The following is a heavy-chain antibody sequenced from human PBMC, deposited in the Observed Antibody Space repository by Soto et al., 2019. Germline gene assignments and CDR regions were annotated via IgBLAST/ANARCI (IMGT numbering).Heavy chain of an antibody. Sequence: KTSETLSLTCSVSGGSINSNSWSCIRQPPGKGLEWIGYISYSGSTNYNLSLMSRLTISIDTSKNQFSLKLSSVTAADTAVYYCVRAAVVVPAAAPGYFDCWGQGTLVTVSS. J-gene: IGHJ4*02. CDR3: VRAAVVVPAAAPGYFDC. V-gene: IGHV4-59*13. CDR1: GGSINSNS. CDR2: ISYSGST. D-gene: IGHD2-2*01.